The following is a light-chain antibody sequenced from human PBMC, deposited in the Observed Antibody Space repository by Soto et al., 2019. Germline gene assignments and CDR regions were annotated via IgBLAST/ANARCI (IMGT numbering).Light chain of an antibody. CDR1: SSDVGVYKY. CDR2: DVS. CDR3: SSYISSSLV. V-gene: IGLV2-14*01. Sequence: QSALTPPASVSGSRGQSITISCTGTSSDVGVYKYVSWYQQHPGKAPKLMIYDVSNRPSGVSNRFSGSKSGNTASLSISGLQAEDEADYYCSSYISSSLVFGGGTKVTVL. J-gene: IGLJ3*02.